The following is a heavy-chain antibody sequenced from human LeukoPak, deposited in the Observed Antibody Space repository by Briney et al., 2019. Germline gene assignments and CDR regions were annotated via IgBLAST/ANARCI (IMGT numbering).Heavy chain of an antibody. Sequence: SETLSLNCAVSGGSITSHSWWSWVRQPPGKGLEWIGEIYHGGDTNYDPSVKSRVTMSVDKSKNHFSLNLRSVTAADTAIYCCASHVTVLGTRGFDYWGQGFLVSVSS. CDR2: IYHGGDT. D-gene: IGHD6-19*01. CDR1: GGSITSHSW. CDR3: ASHVTVLGTRGFDY. V-gene: IGHV4-4*01. J-gene: IGHJ4*02.